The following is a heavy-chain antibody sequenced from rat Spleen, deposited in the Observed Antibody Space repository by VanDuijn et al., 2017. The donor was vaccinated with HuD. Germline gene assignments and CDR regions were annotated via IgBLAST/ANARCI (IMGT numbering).Heavy chain of an antibody. J-gene: IGHJ3*01. Sequence: EVHLVESGGGSVQPGRSLKISCVASGLSFSDYDMAWVRQAPTKGLEWVASISTGGDNTYYRDSVKGRFTISRDDEKNTQYLQMDRRRSEDTATYYCTRHGGLRNWFAYWGQGTLVTVSS. CDR3: TRHGGLRNWFAY. V-gene: IGHV5S13*01. D-gene: IGHD1-11*01. CDR1: GLSFSDYD. CDR2: ISTGGDNT.